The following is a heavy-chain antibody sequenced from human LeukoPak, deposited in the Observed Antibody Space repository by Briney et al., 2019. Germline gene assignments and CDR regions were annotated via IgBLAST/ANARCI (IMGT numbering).Heavy chain of an antibody. J-gene: IGHJ4*02. CDR1: GFTFGSYS. CDR2: ISSRSSYI. Sequence: GGSLRLSCAASGFTFGSYSMNWVRQAPGKGLEWVSSISSRSSYIYYADSVKGRFTISRDNSKNTLYLQMNSLRAEDTAVYYCAKVWGQQLAIDYWGQGTLVTVSS. CDR3: AKVWGQQLAIDY. D-gene: IGHD6-13*01. V-gene: IGHV3-21*01.